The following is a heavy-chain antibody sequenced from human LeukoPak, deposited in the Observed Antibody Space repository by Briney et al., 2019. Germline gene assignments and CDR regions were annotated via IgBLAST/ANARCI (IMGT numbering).Heavy chain of an antibody. Sequence: ASVKVSCKASGYTFTSYDINWVRQATGQGLDWMGWMNPNSGNTGYAQKFQGRVTMTRNTSISTAYMELSSLRTEDTAVYYCASRNLYGDPEYYFDYWGQGTLVTVSS. D-gene: IGHD4-17*01. J-gene: IGHJ4*02. CDR3: ASRNLYGDPEYYFDY. CDR1: GYTFTSYD. V-gene: IGHV1-8*01. CDR2: MNPNSGNT.